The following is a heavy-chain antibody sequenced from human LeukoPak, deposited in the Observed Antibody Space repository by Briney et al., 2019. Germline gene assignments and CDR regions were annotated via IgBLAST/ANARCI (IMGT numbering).Heavy chain of an antibody. V-gene: IGHV3-53*01. CDR3: ASGSGSYRTPYYYMDV. J-gene: IGHJ6*03. Sequence: GGSLRLSCVASGFTVSSNYMSWVRQAPGKGLEWVSVIYSGGSTYYADYVKGRFTISRDNSKNTLYLQMNSLTAEDTAVYYCASGSGSYRTPYYYMDVWGTGTTVTVSS. CDR1: GFTVSSNY. D-gene: IGHD3-10*01. CDR2: IYSGGST.